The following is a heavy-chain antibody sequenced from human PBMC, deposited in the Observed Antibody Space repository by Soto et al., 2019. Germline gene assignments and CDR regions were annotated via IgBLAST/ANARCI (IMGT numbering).Heavy chain of an antibody. V-gene: IGHV1-2*02. J-gene: IGHJ4*02. CDR1: GYTFTGYY. CDR2: INPNSGGT. D-gene: IGHD6-13*01. Sequence: ASVKVSCKASGYTFTGYYMHWVRQAPGQGLERMGWINPNSGGTNYAQKFQGRVTMTRDTSISTAYMELSRLRSDDTAVYYCAYSSSWYDPHDYWGQGTLVTVSS. CDR3: AYSSSWYDPHDY.